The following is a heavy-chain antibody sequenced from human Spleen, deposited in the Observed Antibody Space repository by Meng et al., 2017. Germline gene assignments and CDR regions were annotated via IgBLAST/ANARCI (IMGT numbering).Heavy chain of an antibody. CDR1: GYTFTSYD. CDR2: MNPNSGNT. CDR3: ARVGRLYCSSTSCYVSYYYGMDV. Sequence: ASVKVSCKASGYTFTSYDINWVRQATGQGLEWMGWMNPNSGNTGYAQKFQGRVTMTRNTSISTAYMELSSLRSEDTAVYYCARVGRLYCSSTSCYVSYYYGMDVWGQGTTVTVSS. V-gene: IGHV1-8*01. J-gene: IGHJ6*02. D-gene: IGHD2-2*01.